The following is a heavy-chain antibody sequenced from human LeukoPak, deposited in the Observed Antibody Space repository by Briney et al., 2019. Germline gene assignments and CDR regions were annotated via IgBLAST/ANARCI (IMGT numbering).Heavy chain of an antibody. Sequence: PGRSLRLSCEASGFTFSNYGMHWVRQAPGKGLEWVSVIYSGGSTYYADSVKGRFTISRDNSKNMLYLQMNSLRAEDTAVYYCARGTNEAFDIWGQGTMVTVSS. V-gene: IGHV3-53*01. CDR1: GFTFSNYG. CDR2: IYSGGST. D-gene: IGHD1-1*01. CDR3: ARGTNEAFDI. J-gene: IGHJ3*02.